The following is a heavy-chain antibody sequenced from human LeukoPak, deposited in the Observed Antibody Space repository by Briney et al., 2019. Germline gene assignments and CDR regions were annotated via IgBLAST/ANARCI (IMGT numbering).Heavy chain of an antibody. V-gene: IGHV3-21*01. CDR1: GFTFSSYT. CDR2: ITSSSSFI. Sequence: GGSLRLSCATSGFTFSSYTMNWVRQAPGKGLEWVSSITSSSSFIYYADSVKGRFTISRDNSENTLYLQMNSLRAEDTAVYYCARDTGSGWDAFDIWGQGTMVTVSS. J-gene: IGHJ3*02. D-gene: IGHD6-19*01. CDR3: ARDTGSGWDAFDI.